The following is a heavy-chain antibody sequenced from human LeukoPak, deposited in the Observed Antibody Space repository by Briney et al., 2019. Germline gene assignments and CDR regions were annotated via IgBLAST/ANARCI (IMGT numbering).Heavy chain of an antibody. CDR1: GGSISSTNW. CDR3: AREGGPYRPLDY. J-gene: IGHJ4*02. V-gene: IGHV4-4*02. Sequence: SETLSLTCGVSGGSISSTNWWTWVRQPPGKGLEWIGEVHLDGGTNYKPSLQSRLTMSVDFSENHISLKLTSVTAADTAVYYCAREGGPYRPLDYSGQGTLVTVSS. CDR2: VHLDGGT.